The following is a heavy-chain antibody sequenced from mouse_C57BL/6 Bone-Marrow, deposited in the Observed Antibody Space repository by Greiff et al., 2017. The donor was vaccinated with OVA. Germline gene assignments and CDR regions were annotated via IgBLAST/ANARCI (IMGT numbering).Heavy chain of an antibody. CDR1: GFTFTDYY. J-gene: IGHJ4*01. V-gene: IGHV7-3*01. CDR2: IRNKANGYTT. Sequence: EVQVVESGGGLVQPGGSLSLSCAASGFTFTDYYMSWVRQPPGKALEWLGFIRNKANGYTTEYSASVKGRFTISRDNSQSILYLQMNALRAEDSATYYCASSNSMDYWGQGTSVTVSS. CDR3: ASSNSMDY.